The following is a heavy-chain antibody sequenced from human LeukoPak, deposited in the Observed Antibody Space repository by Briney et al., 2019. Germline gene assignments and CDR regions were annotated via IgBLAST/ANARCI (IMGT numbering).Heavy chain of an antibody. Sequence: GGSLRLSCAASGFTFSSYSMNWVRQAPGKELEWVSSISSSSSYIYYADSVKGRFTISRDNAKNSLYLQMNSLRAEDTAVYYYARGIPSYYYDSSGHYLDCWGQGTLVTVSS. D-gene: IGHD3-22*01. CDR1: GFTFSSYS. J-gene: IGHJ4*02. CDR2: ISSSSSYI. CDR3: ARGIPSYYYDSSGHYLDC. V-gene: IGHV3-21*01.